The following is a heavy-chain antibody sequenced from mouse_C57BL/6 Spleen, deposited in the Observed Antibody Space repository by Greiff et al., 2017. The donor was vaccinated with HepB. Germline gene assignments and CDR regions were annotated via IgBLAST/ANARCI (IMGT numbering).Heavy chain of an antibody. CDR3: TSEWDQAWFAY. CDR1: GFNIKDYY. J-gene: IGHJ3*01. D-gene: IGHD4-1*01. CDR2: IDPEDGDT. V-gene: IGHV14-1*01. Sequence: EVQLQQSGAELVRPGASVKLSCTASGFNIKDYYMHWVKQRPEQGLEWIGRIDPEDGDTEYAPKFQGKATMTADTSSNTAYLQLSSLTSEDTAVYYCTSEWDQAWFAYWGQGTLVTVSA.